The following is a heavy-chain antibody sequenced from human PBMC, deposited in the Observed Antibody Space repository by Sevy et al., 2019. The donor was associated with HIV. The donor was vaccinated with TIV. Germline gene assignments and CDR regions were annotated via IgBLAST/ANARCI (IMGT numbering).Heavy chain of an antibody. V-gene: IGHV1-18*01. Sequence: ASVKVSCKASGYSFTTYRITWLRQAPGQGLEWMGWISPHNGDTNYVQNLQGRVTMITDTSTSTAYMELRSLRSDDTAGYYCARAYCSGGSCYSLAYWGQGTRVTVSS. CDR3: ARAYCSGGSCYSLAY. CDR2: ISPHNGDT. D-gene: IGHD2-15*01. J-gene: IGHJ4*02. CDR1: GYSFTTYR.